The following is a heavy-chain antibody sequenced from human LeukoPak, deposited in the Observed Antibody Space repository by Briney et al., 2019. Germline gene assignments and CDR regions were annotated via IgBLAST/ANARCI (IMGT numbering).Heavy chain of an antibody. CDR2: IYYSGST. CDR3: ARDLRPYEGGNWFDP. D-gene: IGHD2-15*01. V-gene: IGHV4-59*01. CDR1: GGSISSYY. Sequence: PSETLSLTCTVSGGSISSYYWSWIRQPPGKGLEWIVYIYYSGSTNYNPSLKSRVTISVDTSKNQFSLKLSSVTAADTAVYYCARDLRPYEGGNWFDPWGQGTLVTVSS. J-gene: IGHJ5*02.